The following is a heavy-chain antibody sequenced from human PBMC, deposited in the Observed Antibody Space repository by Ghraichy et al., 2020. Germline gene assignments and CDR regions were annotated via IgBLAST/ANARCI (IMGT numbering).Heavy chain of an antibody. CDR3: ARDLNYYASFDY. J-gene: IGHJ4*02. CDR1: GFTFSSYS. Sequence: GGSLRLSCAASGFTFSSYSMNWVRQAPGKGLEWVSSINSNSNYIYYADSVKGRFTISRDNANYSLYLQMNSLRAEDTAVYYCARDLNYYASFDYCGQGTLFTVSS. V-gene: IGHV3-21*01. CDR2: INSNSNYI. D-gene: IGHD1-26*01.